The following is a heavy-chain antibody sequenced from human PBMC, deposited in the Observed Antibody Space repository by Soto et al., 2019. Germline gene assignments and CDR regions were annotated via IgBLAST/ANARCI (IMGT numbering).Heavy chain of an antibody. CDR3: ASPHCSSTSCYIAY. CDR1: GGSISSSTSY. V-gene: IGHV4-39*07. J-gene: IGHJ4*02. CDR2: INYSGST. D-gene: IGHD2-2*02. Sequence: PSETLSLTCTVSGGSISSSTSYWGWIRQPPGKGLEWIGSINYSGSTYYSPSLKSRVTISVDTSKNQFSLKLSSVTAADTAVYYCASPHCSSTSCYIAYWGQGTLVTVSS.